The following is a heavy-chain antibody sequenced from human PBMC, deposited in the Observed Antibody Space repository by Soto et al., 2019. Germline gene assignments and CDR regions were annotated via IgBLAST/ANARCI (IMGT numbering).Heavy chain of an antibody. V-gene: IGHV4-4*02. D-gene: IGHD2-15*01. CDR3: ARAGRGYCSGGSCYSGLHGMDV. J-gene: IGHJ6*02. CDR1: GGSISSSNW. Sequence: QVQLQESGPGLVKPSGTLSLPCAVSGGSISSSNWWSWVRQPPGKGLEWIGEIYHSGSTNYNPSLKSRVTISVDKSTNQFSLKLSSVTAADTAVYYCARAGRGYCSGGSCYSGLHGMDVWGQGTTVTVSS. CDR2: IYHSGST.